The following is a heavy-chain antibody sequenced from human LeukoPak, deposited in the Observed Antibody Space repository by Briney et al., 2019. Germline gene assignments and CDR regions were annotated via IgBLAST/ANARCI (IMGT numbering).Heavy chain of an antibody. CDR2: IRDDGTNK. CDR3: AKASRGWGEVCYGLDV. V-gene: IGHV3-30*02. CDR1: GFTFSNYG. D-gene: IGHD7-27*01. Sequence: GGSLRLSCAASGFTFSNYGMHWVRQAPGKGLEWVAFIRDDGTNKYYADSVKGRFTISRDNSKNTLFLQMNSLRPEDTALYYCAKASRGWGEVCYGLDVWGQGTTVTVSS. J-gene: IGHJ6*02.